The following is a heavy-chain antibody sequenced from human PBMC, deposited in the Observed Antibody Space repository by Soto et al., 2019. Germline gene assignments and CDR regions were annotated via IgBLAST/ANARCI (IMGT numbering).Heavy chain of an antibody. CDR2: ISSRGDNT. J-gene: IGHJ4*02. D-gene: IGHD3-9*01. CDR1: GFTFSNYA. Sequence: EVQLLESGGGLVQPGGSLRLSCEASGFTFSNYAMSWVRQAPGKGLEWISAISSRGDNTHHADSVRGRFTISRDNSKNMLYLEISTLRAEDTAVCYCAKCDWVFVKTSNYFFDYWGQGTLVTVSS. V-gene: IGHV3-23*01. CDR3: AKCDWVFVKTSNYFFDY.